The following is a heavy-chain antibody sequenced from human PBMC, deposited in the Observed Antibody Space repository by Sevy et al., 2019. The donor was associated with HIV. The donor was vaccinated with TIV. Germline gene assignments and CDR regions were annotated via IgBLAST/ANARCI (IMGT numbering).Heavy chain of an antibody. J-gene: IGHJ4*02. CDR2: INPNSGGT. V-gene: IGHV1-2*06. Sequence: VSVKVSCKASGYTFTGYYMHWVRQAPGQGLEWMGRINPNSGGTNYAQKFQGRVTMTRDTSISTAYMELSRLRSDDTAVYYCARDDGLGIVGATGDYWGQGTLVTVSS. D-gene: IGHD1-26*01. CDR3: ARDDGLGIVGATGDY. CDR1: GYTFTGYY.